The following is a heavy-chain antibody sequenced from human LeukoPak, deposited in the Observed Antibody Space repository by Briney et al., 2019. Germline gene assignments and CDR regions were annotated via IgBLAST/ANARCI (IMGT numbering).Heavy chain of an antibody. CDR3: ARGGYCTTSTSCYSYCYQMDV. D-gene: IGHD2-2*02. CDR2: IKEDGSEK. J-gene: IGHJ6*03. CDR1: GFTFSNYW. Sequence: GGSLRLSCAASGFTFSNYWMSWVRQAPGKGLEWVANIKEDGSEKYYVDSVKGRCTISRDNAKNSLYLQMNSQRAEDTAVYYCARGGYCTTSTSCYSYCYQMDVWGKGTSVLVSS. V-gene: IGHV3-7*01.